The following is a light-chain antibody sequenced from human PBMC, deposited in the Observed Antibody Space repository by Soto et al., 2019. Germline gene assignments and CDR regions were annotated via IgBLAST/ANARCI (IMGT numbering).Light chain of an antibody. J-gene: IGKJ3*01. Sequence: DIEMTQSPSSLSASVGDRVTIACRASQSIDTYLNWYHQNPGEAPKLLIYGASRLQSGAKSRFSGSGSGTDFTLTIASLQPEDFGNYTYQQSLSAPCTFGPRTKVDFK. CDR1: QSIDTY. CDR3: QQSLSAPCT. V-gene: IGKV1-39*01. CDR2: GAS.